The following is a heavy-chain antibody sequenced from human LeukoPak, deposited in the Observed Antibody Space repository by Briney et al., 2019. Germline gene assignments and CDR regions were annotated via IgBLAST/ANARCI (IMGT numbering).Heavy chain of an antibody. CDR3: ARDYRAPDY. V-gene: IGHV4-34*01. Sequence: SETLSLTCAVYGGSFSGYYWSWIRQPPGKGLEWIGEINHSGSTNYNPSLKSRVTISVDTSKNQFSLKLSSVTAADTAVYYCARDYRAPDYWGQGTLVTVSS. D-gene: IGHD3-16*02. CDR2: INHSGST. CDR1: GGSFSGYY. J-gene: IGHJ4*02.